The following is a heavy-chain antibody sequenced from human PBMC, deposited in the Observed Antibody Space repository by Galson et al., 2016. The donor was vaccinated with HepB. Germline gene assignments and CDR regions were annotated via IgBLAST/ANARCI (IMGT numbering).Heavy chain of an antibody. Sequence: SLRLSCAASGFTFRSYGMHWVRQAPGKGPAWVALISYDGSDEYYTDSVKGRFTISRDNSKNTLYLQMDSLRPEDTAVYHCATGPTNRGWQSYFDYWGQGTLVTVSS. CDR3: ATGPTNRGWQSYFDY. D-gene: IGHD6-19*01. J-gene: IGHJ4*02. V-gene: IGHV3-30*03. CDR1: GFTFRSYG. CDR2: ISYDGSDE.